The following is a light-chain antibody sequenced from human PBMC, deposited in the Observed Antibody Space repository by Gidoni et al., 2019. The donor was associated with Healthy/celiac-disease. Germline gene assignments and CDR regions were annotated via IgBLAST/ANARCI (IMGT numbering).Light chain of an antibody. CDR1: QSVSSY. CDR2: HAS. V-gene: IGKV3-11*01. Sequence: EIVLTQSPATLSLSPGERATRSCRASQSVSSYLAWYHQKPGQAPRLLIYHASTSATGIPARFSGSGSGTDCTLTISSLEPEDFAVYYWQQRSNWPYTFGQGTKLEIK. J-gene: IGKJ2*01. CDR3: QQRSNWPYT.